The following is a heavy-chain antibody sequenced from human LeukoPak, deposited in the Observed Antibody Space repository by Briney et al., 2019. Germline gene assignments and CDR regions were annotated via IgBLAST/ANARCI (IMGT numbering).Heavy chain of an antibody. V-gene: IGHV3-30*18. CDR3: AKDPRGYVGYGGYFDY. Sequence: GGSLRLSCAASGFTFSTYAMHWVRQAPGKGLEWVADISSDGNIKFYVYSVKGRFSISSDNSKSTLYLQMNSLRVEYTAVYFCAKDPRGYVGYGGYFDYWGQGTPVTVSS. D-gene: IGHD5-12*01. CDR2: ISSDGNIK. CDR1: GFTFSTYA. J-gene: IGHJ4*02.